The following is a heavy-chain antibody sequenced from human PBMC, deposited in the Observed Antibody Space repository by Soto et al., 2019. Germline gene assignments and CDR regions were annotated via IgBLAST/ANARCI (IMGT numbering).Heavy chain of an antibody. CDR3: ARGPFYRPLRGWFDP. V-gene: IGHV4-34*01. D-gene: IGHD4-17*01. CDR2: INHSGST. Sequence: SETLSLTCAVYVGYFSGYYWSWIRQPPGKGLEWIGEINHSGSTNYNPSLKSRVTISVDKSKNQFSLKLSSVTAADTAVYYCARGPFYRPLRGWFDPWGQGTLVTVSS. CDR1: VGYFSGYY. J-gene: IGHJ5*02.